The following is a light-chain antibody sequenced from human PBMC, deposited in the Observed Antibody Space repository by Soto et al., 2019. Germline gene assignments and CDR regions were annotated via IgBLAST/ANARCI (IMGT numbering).Light chain of an antibody. J-gene: IGLJ3*02. Sequence: QYVLTQPPSASGSPGQSVTISCTGTSSDVGAYKYVSWYQQYPGKAPKLMIYEVSKRPSGVPDRFSGSKSGNTASLTVSGLQAEDEADYYCTSYAGSNIWVFGGGTKLTVL. CDR2: EVS. V-gene: IGLV2-8*01. CDR1: SSDVGAYKY. CDR3: TSYAGSNIWV.